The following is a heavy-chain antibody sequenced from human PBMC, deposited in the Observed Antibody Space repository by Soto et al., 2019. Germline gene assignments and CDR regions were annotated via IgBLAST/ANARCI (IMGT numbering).Heavy chain of an antibody. Sequence: GSLRLSCAASGFTFSSYAMSWVRQAPGKGLEWVSAISGSGGSTYYADSVKGRFTISRDNSKNTLYLQMNSLRAEDTAVYYCANVLLWFGELFQGYWGQGTLVTVSS. CDR1: GFTFSSYA. V-gene: IGHV3-23*01. J-gene: IGHJ4*02. CDR2: ISGSGGST. CDR3: ANVLLWFGELFQGY. D-gene: IGHD3-10*01.